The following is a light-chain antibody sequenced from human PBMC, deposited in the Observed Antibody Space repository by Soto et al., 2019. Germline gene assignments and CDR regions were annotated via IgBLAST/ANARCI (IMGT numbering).Light chain of an antibody. V-gene: IGKV3-11*01. CDR3: KHRSTWHPGTT. CDR2: DAS. Sequence: ETVLPRSPGALYVSPKQRSSLSSRAIQSVTTYLAWYQQKPGQAPRLLIYDASDRATGIPARFSGSGSGTDFTLTISSLEPEDFAVYYCKHRSTWHPGTTFGQGGRLEIK. CDR1: QSVTTY. J-gene: IGKJ5*01.